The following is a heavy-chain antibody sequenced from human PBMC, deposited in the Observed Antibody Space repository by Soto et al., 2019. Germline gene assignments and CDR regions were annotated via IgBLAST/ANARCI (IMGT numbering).Heavy chain of an antibody. CDR2: INPSGGST. D-gene: IGHD2-2*02. CDR1: GYTFTSYY. Sequence: RASVKVSCKASGYTFTSYYMHWVRQAPGQGLEWMGIINPSGGSTSYAQKFQGRVTMTRDTSTSTVYMELSSLRSEDTAVYYCARDFPLLYLIYYGMDVWGQGTTVTVSS. V-gene: IGHV1-46*01. CDR3: ARDFPLLYLIYYGMDV. J-gene: IGHJ6*02.